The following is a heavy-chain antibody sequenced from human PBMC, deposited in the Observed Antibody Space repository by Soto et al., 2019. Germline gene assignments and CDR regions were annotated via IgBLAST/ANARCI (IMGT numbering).Heavy chain of an antibody. Sequence: PGGSLRLSCAASGFTFSSYGMSWVRQAPGKGLEWVSDISGSGASTYYADSVKGRFTISRDNSKNTLYLQMISLRAEDTAVYYCAKGNNYANLRWFDPWGQGTLVTVSS. D-gene: IGHD4-4*01. V-gene: IGHV3-23*01. CDR2: ISGSGAST. CDR3: AKGNNYANLRWFDP. J-gene: IGHJ5*02. CDR1: GFTFSSYG.